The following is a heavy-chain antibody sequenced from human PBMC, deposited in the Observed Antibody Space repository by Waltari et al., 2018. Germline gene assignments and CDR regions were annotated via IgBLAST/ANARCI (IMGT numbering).Heavy chain of an antibody. CDR3: ARQGSWTFDI. CDR1: GFSLSDDG. D-gene: IGHD3-10*01. Sequence: EVQMVESGGGLVQPGGSLRLSCVVSGFSLSDDGMSWVRQAQGRGLEGLGNIKGDGTETFHVDSVKGRFTISRDNARNTLFLQMNNLGAGDTAVFYCARQGSWTFDIWGQGTVVTVSS. CDR2: IKGDGTET. J-gene: IGHJ3*02. V-gene: IGHV3-7*01.